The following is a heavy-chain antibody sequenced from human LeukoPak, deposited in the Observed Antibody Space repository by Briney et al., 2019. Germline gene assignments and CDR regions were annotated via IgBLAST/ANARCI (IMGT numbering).Heavy chain of an antibody. V-gene: IGHV3-7*01. J-gene: IGHJ4*02. CDR3: ARELNGYGYYFFDY. Sequence: GGSLRLSCAASGFTFSSYWMSWVRQAPGKGLEWVANIKQDGSEKYYVDSVKGRFTISRDNAKNSLYLQMNGLGAEDTAVYYCARELNGYGYYFFDYWGPGTLVTVSS. D-gene: IGHD3-16*01. CDR1: GFTFSSYW. CDR2: IKQDGSEK.